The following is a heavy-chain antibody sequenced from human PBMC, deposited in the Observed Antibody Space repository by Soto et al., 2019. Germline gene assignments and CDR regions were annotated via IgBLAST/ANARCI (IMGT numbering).Heavy chain of an antibody. J-gene: IGHJ3*01. CDR1: GFSFSNHD. V-gene: IGHV3-13*01. Sequence: PGGSLRLSCAASGFSFSNHDMHWVRQPKGKGLEWVSGITTGGNAYFADSVKGRFSISRENAKNSFYLQTSSLRAEDTAMYCCVRVNADAYEVRGQGTMVTVSS. CDR2: ITTGGNA. CDR3: VRVNADAYEV.